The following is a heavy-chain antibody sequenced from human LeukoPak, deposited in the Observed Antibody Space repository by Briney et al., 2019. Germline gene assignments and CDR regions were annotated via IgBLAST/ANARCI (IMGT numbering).Heavy chain of an antibody. J-gene: IGHJ4*02. CDR2: IYYSGTT. CDR1: GGSISTYY. Sequence: SETLSLTCTVSGGSISTYYLNWIRQPPGKGLEWIGYIYYSGTTNYNPSLKSRVTISVDTSKNQFSLKMSSVTAADTAVYYCATSPAYSPLDYWGQGTLVTVSS. CDR3: ATSPAYSPLDY. D-gene: IGHD2-15*01. V-gene: IGHV4-59*01.